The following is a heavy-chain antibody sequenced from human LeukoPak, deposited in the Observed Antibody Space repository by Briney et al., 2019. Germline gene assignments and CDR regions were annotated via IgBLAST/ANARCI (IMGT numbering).Heavy chain of an antibody. CDR2: IYHSGST. V-gene: IGHV4-38-2*01. CDR1: GYSISSGYY. CDR3: VRHTVDVGERYFDS. D-gene: IGHD3-16*01. Sequence: PSETLSLTCAVSGYSISSGYYWGWIRQPPGKGLEWIESIYHSGSTYYNPSLKSRVTISVDTSKNQFSLKLSSVTAADTAVYYCVRHTVDVGERYFDSWGQGTLVTVSS. J-gene: IGHJ4*02.